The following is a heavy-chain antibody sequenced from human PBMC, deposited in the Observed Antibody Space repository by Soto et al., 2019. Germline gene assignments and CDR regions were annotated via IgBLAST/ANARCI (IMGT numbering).Heavy chain of an antibody. CDR2: IYYSGST. Sequence: SETLSLTCTVSGGSISSYYWSWIRQPPGKGLEWIGYIYYSGSTNYNPSLKSRVTISVDTSKNQFSLKLSSVTAADTAVYYCARVVGMGVIAAAGAFDIRGQGTMVTVSS. D-gene: IGHD6-13*01. J-gene: IGHJ3*02. CDR1: GGSISSYY. V-gene: IGHV4-59*01. CDR3: ARVVGMGVIAAAGAFDI.